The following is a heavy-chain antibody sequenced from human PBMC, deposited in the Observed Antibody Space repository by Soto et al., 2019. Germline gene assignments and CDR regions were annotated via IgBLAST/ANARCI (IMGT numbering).Heavy chain of an antibody. V-gene: IGHV3-43*01. Sequence: EVQLVESGGVVVQPGGSLRLSCAASGFTFDDYTMHWVHQAPGKGLEWVSLISWDGGSTYYADSVKGRFTISRDNSKNSLYLQMNSLRTEDTALYYCAKGYSDTAMAPFDYWGQGTLVTVSS. D-gene: IGHD5-18*01. CDR2: ISWDGGST. J-gene: IGHJ4*02. CDR1: GFTFDDYT. CDR3: AKGYSDTAMAPFDY.